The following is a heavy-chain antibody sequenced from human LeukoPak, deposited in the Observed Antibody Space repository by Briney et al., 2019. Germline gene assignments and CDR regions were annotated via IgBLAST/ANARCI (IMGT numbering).Heavy chain of an antibody. D-gene: IGHD6-13*01. CDR2: IKQDGSEK. CDR1: GFTFRSYW. V-gene: IGHV3-7*01. J-gene: IGHJ4*02. Sequence: GGSLRLSCAASGFTFRSYWMSWVRQAPGKGLEWVANIKQDGSEKYYVDSVKGRFTISRDNAKNSLYLQMNSLRAEDTAVYYCAGDKMRIAAAGIYYYWGQGTLVTVSS. CDR3: AGDKMRIAAAGIYYY.